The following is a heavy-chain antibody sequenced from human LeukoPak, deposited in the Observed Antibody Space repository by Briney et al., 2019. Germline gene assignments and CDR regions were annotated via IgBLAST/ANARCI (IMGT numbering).Heavy chain of an antibody. CDR2: IIPIDSET. CDR1: GYSFSSDW. V-gene: IGHV5-51*01. J-gene: IGHJ6*02. Sequence: GESLKISCKASGYSFSSDWIAWVRQMPGKGLEWMGIIIPIDSETTYSPSFQGQVTISADKSISTAYLQGSSLKASDTAMYYCTRGCSGGSCSRDAMDVWGQGTMVTVSS. CDR3: TRGCSGGSCSRDAMDV. D-gene: IGHD2-15*01.